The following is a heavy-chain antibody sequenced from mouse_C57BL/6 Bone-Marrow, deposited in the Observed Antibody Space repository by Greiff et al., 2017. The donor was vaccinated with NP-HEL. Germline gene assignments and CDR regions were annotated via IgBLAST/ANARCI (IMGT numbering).Heavy chain of an antibody. Sequence: QVQLQQPGAELVKPGASVKMSCKASGYTFTSYWITWVKQRPGQGLEWIGDIYPGSGSTNYNEKFKSKATLTVDTSSRTAYMQLSSLTSEDSAVYDSARGPVRSVEDYAMGYWGQGTSVTVSS. CDR1: GYTFTSYW. V-gene: IGHV1-55*01. D-gene: IGHD1-1*01. CDR2: IYPGSGST. J-gene: IGHJ4*01. CDR3: ARGPVRSVEDYAMGY.